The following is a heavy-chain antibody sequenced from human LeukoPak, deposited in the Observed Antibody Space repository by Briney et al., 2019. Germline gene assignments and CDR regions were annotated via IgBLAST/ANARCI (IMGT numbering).Heavy chain of an antibody. D-gene: IGHD3-10*01. J-gene: IGHJ4*02. CDR1: GFTFSSYG. CDR3: AKDSHPGSGSYYKGNFDY. V-gene: IGHV3-30*18. Sequence: GRSLRLSCAASGFTFSSYGMHWVRQAPGKGLEWVAVISYDGSNKYYADSVKGRFTISRDNSKNTLYLQMNSLRAEDTAVYYCAKDSHPGSGSYYKGNFDYWGQGTLVTVSS. CDR2: ISYDGSNK.